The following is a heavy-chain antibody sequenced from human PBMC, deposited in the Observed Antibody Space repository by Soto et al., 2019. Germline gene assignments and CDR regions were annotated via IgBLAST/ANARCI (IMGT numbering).Heavy chain of an antibody. CDR1: GGTFSTYA. D-gene: IGHD5-18*01. CDR2: ISPMFGTA. Sequence: QVQLVQSGAEVKKPESSVKVSCKAPGGTFSTYAISWVRQAPGQGLEWMGGISPMFGTANYAQRFQDRVTITADESTNTVYLELSSLRSEDTAVYFCASGIQLWLRRINNGYSGWGQGPLVTVSS. V-gene: IGHV1-69*12. CDR3: ASGIQLWLRRINNGYSG. J-gene: IGHJ4*02.